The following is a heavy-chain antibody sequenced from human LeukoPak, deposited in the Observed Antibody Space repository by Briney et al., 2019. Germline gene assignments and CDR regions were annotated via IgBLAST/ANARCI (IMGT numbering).Heavy chain of an antibody. D-gene: IGHD1-26*01. J-gene: IGHJ3*02. V-gene: IGHV3-20*04. CDR2: INWNGGST. CDR1: GFTFDDYG. Sequence: SGGSLRLSCAASGFTFDDYGMSLVRQAPGKGLEWVSGINWNGGSTGYADSVKGRFTISRDNANNSLYLQMNSLRAEDTALYYCARLGVGATRDAFDIWGQGTMVTVYS. CDR3: ARLGVGATRDAFDI.